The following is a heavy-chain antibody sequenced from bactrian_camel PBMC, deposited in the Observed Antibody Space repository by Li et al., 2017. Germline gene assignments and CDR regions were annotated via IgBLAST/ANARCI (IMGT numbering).Heavy chain of an antibody. D-gene: IGHD3*01. V-gene: IGHV3S53*01. CDR2: LNSDGST. J-gene: IGHJ4*01. CDR3: AASFTACVARAHYVERYNY. Sequence: QVQLVESGGGSVQTGGSLRLSCAASGRTDRQYCMAWFRQGPGKDREGVANLNSDGSTTYSDSVRGRFTISRDNAKNTLYLQMNSLKPEDTAMYYCAASFTACVARAHYVERYNYWGQGTQVTVS. CDR1: GRTDRQYC.